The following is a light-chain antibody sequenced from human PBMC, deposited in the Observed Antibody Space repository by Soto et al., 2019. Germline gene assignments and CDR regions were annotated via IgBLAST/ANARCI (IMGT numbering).Light chain of an antibody. V-gene: IGKV1-5*03. J-gene: IGKJ4*01. Sequence: DIQMTQSPSTLSASVGDRVTITCRASQSISSWLAWYQQKPGKAPKLLIYKASSLESGVPSRFSGSGSGTEFTLTISSLQADDSATYYCQQYSSYSLIFGGGTKVEIK. CDR1: QSISSW. CDR2: KAS. CDR3: QQYSSYSLI.